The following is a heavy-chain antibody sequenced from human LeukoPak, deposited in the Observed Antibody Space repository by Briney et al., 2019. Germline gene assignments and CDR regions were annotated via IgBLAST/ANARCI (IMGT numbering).Heavy chain of an antibody. Sequence: SETLSLTCSVSGDSIITYYWSWIRQPAGEGLEWIGRIYSTGSTNYNPSLKSRVTMSVDTSKNQFSLKLSSVTAAGTAVYYCARDAGNYRSGGLDYWGQGTLVTVSS. V-gene: IGHV4-4*07. D-gene: IGHD3-10*01. J-gene: IGHJ4*02. CDR2: IYSTGST. CDR1: GDSIITYY. CDR3: ARDAGNYRSGGLDY.